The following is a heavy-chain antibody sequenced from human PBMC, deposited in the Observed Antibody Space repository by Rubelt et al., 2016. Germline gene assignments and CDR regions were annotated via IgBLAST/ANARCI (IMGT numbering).Heavy chain of an antibody. V-gene: IGHV4-59*09. D-gene: IGHD6-13*01. CDR3: ARGRSGSTWSYFDR. CDR2: GST. Sequence: GSTSSNPSVKSRLTISLDTSKNQFSLNLSCVTAADTAIYYCARGRSGSTWSYFDRWGQGTLVTVSS. J-gene: IGHJ4*02.